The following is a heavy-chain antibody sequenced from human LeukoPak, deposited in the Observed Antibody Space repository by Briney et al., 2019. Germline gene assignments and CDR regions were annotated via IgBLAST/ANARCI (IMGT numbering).Heavy chain of an antibody. Sequence: SGESLKISCKGSGYSFTSGYSFAVYWIGWVRQMPGKGLEWMGIVYPGDSDTRYSPSFQGQVTISVDTSISTAYLQWSSLKASDTAIYSCVRRGYCYGTGGCHSNPFDIWGQGTMVTVSS. CDR1: GYSFTSGYSFAVYW. CDR2: VYPGDSDT. D-gene: IGHD2-8*02. V-gene: IGHV5-51*01. J-gene: IGHJ3*02. CDR3: VRRGYCYGTGGCHSNPFDI.